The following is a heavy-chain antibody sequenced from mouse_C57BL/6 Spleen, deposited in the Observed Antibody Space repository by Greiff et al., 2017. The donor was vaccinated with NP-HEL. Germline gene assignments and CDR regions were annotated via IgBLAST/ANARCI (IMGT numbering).Heavy chain of an antibody. CDR1: GFTFSSYG. J-gene: IGHJ4*01. V-gene: IGHV5-6*01. D-gene: IGHD1-1*01. Sequence: EVKLVESGGDLVKPGGSLKLSCAASGFTFSSYGMSWVRQTPDKRLEWVATISSGGSYTYYPDSVKGRFTISRDNAKNTLYLQMISLKSEDTAMYYCARHNYGSSLDYYAMDYWGQGTSVTVSS. CDR3: ARHNYGSSLDYYAMDY. CDR2: ISSGGSYT.